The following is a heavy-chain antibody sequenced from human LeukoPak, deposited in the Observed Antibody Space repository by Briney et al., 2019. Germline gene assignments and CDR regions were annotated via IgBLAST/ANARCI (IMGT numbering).Heavy chain of an antibody. Sequence: GESLEISCKGSAYSFTTYWIGWVRQRPGKGLEWMGIIFPGDSDTIYSPSFQGQVTISADKSINTAYLKWSSLKASDTAIYFCATSESQTKFDYWGQGTLVTVSS. CDR1: AYSFTTYW. J-gene: IGHJ4*02. CDR3: ATSESQTKFDY. V-gene: IGHV5-51*01. D-gene: IGHD1/OR15-1a*01. CDR2: IFPGDSDT.